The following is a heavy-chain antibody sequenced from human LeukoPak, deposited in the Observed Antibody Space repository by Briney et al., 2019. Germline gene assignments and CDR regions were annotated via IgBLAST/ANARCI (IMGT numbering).Heavy chain of an antibody. V-gene: IGHV3-48*01. CDR2: ISDSSSTT. Sequence: GGSLRLSCAASGFTFSTYNIHWVRQAPGKGLEWVSYISDSSSTTYYADSLKGRFTISRDNAKNTLYLQMNSLRAEDTAVYYCAKNSGSNRGVDYWGQGTLVTVSS. CDR1: GFTFSTYN. CDR3: AKNSGSNRGVDY. D-gene: IGHD4-23*01. J-gene: IGHJ4*02.